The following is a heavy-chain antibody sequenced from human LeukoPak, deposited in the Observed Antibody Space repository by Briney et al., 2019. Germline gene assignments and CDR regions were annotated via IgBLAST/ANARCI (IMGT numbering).Heavy chain of an antibody. Sequence: PSETLSLTCTVSGGSIVSHYWSWIRQPPGKGLEWIGYIYHSGSTYYNPSLKSRVTISVDRSKNQFSLKLSSVTAADTAVYYCARQPSGYDFPSYFDYWGQGTLVTVSS. V-gene: IGHV4-30-2*01. CDR2: IYHSGST. CDR1: GGSIVSHY. D-gene: IGHD5-12*01. J-gene: IGHJ4*02. CDR3: ARQPSGYDFPSYFDY.